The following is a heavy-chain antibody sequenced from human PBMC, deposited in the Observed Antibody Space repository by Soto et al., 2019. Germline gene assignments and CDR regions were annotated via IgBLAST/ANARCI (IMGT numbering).Heavy chain of an antibody. CDR1: GFTFSAYW. CDR3: ASGDHTDY. Sequence: GGSLRLSCAASGFTFSAYWMTWVRQAPGKGLEWVANIKQDGSERFYMDSVKGRFTISRDNVKNSLFLQMNSLRAEDTAVYYCASGDHTDYWGQGILVTVSS. D-gene: IGHD3-10*01. V-gene: IGHV3-7*03. CDR2: IKQDGSER. J-gene: IGHJ4*02.